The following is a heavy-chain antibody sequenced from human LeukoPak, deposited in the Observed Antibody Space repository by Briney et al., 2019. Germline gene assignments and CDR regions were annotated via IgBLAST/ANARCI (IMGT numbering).Heavy chain of an antibody. D-gene: IGHD6-19*01. CDR2: IGSSGTTI. J-gene: IGHJ4*02. CDR1: GFPFSIYE. Sequence: GGSLRLSCAVSGFPFSIYEMNWVRQAPRKGLEWVSNIGSSGTTIYYADSVKGRFSISRDNAKSSLYLQMNSLRVEDTAVYYCALLAVASDFDYWGQGALVTVSS. V-gene: IGHV3-48*03. CDR3: ALLAVASDFDY.